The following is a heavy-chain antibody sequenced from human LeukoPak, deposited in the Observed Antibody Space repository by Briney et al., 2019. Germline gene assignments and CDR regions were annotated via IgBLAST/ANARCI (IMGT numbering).Heavy chain of an antibody. V-gene: IGHV4-61*08. CDR1: GGSVSSSDYY. Sequence: SETLSLTCTVSGGSVSSSDYYWNWIRQPPGKGLEWIGYIYYTGGTNYNPSLKSRVTISEDTSKNQFSLKLSSVTAADTAVYYCARASWAYSPFDSWGQGTLVTVSS. J-gene: IGHJ4*02. CDR3: ARASWAYSPFDS. CDR2: IYYTGGT. D-gene: IGHD2-21*01.